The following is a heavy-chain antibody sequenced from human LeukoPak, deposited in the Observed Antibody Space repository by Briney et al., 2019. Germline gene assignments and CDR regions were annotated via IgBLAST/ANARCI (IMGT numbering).Heavy chain of an antibody. J-gene: IGHJ4*02. D-gene: IGHD3-22*01. CDR3: ARDYYDSSGYFICY. V-gene: IGHV1-69*04. CDR1: GGTFTSYT. CDR2: IIPILGIA. Sequence: ASLKASCKASGGTFTSYTISWVRQAPGAGLEWMGRIIPILGIANYAQKFQRRVTITADKSSSTAYMELSSLRSEDTAVSYCARDYYDSSGYFICYWGQGTLVTVSS.